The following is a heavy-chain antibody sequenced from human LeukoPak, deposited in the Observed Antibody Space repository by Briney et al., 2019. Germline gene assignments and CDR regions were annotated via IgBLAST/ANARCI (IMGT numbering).Heavy chain of an antibody. CDR2: INPNSGGT. D-gene: IGHD2-2*02. CDR1: GYTFTGYY. V-gene: IGHV1-2*02. J-gene: IGHJ6*03. Sequence: EASVKVSCKASGYTFTGYYMHWVRQAPGQGLEWMGWINPNSGGTNYAQKFQGRVTMTRDTSISTAYMELSRLRSDDTAVYYCARVVGPAAIRYYYYYMDVWGKGTTVTVSS. CDR3: ARVVGPAAIRYYYYYMDV.